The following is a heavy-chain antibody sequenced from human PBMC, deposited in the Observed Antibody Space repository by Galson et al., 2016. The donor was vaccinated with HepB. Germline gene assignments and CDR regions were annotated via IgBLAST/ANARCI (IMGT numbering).Heavy chain of an antibody. CDR2: IGENGGQH. D-gene: IGHD3-3*01. J-gene: IGHJ4*02. CDR1: GFTFRAHW. CDR3: ARDGDGFWSGYPFDR. V-gene: IGHV3-7*01. Sequence: SLRLSCAASGFTFRAHWMSWVRQVPGKGLEWLGNIGENGGQHYVVDSLRGRFIISRDNAEDSLYLEMNSLRHEDTAVYYCARDGDGFWSGYPFDRWGQGTLVIVSS.